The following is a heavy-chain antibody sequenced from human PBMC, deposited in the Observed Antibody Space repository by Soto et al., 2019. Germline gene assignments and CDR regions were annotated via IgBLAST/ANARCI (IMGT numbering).Heavy chain of an antibody. V-gene: IGHV3-33*01. J-gene: IGHJ4*02. CDR1: GFTFSSYG. CDR3: ARDRGTVVTPTHPLFDY. CDR2: IWYDGSNK. D-gene: IGHD2-15*01. Sequence: QVQLVESAGGVVQPGRSLRLSCAASGFTFSSYGMHWVRQAPGKGLEWVAVIWYDGSNKYYADSVKGRFTISRDNSKNTLYLQMNSLRAEDTAVYYCARDRGTVVTPTHPLFDYWGQGTLVTVSS.